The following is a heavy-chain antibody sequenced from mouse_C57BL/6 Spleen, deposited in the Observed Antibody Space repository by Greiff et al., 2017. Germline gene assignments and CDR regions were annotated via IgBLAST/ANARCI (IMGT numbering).Heavy chain of an antibody. D-gene: IGHD2-13*01. CDR2: SYPRSGNT. J-gene: IGHJ3*01. V-gene: IGHV1-81*01. Sequence: QVQLQQSGAELARPGASVKLSCKASGYTFTSYGISWVKQRTGQGLEWIGESYPRSGNTYYNEKFKGKATLTADKSSSTAYMELRSLTSEDSAVYFCARGDLGDSWFAYWGQGTLVTVSA. CDR3: ARGDLGDSWFAY. CDR1: GYTFTSYG.